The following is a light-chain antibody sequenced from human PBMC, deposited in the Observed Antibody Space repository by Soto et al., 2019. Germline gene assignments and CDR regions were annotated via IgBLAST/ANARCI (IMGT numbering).Light chain of an antibody. V-gene: IGLV7-46*01. CDR3: LLTYSGPWV. Sequence: QAVVTQEPPLTVSPGGTVTLTCGSSTGAVTSGHHPYWLQQKPGQAPRTLIYHTTNTLSWTPARFSGSLLGGKAALTLSGAQPEDEALYYCLLTYSGPWVFGGGTKLTVL. CDR2: HTT. CDR1: TGAVTSGHH. J-gene: IGLJ3*02.